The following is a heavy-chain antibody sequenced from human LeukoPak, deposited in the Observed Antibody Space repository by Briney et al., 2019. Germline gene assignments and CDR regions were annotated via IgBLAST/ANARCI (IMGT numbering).Heavy chain of an antibody. CDR1: GYTFTTFG. J-gene: IGHJ4*02. V-gene: IGHV1-18*01. CDR2: ISTYFGYT. CDR3: ARDLNLNGFGEFLFDY. Sequence: GASVEVSCKTSGYTFTTFGITWVRRAPGQGLEWMGWISTYFGYTKFAPKFQGRVTLTTDTSTSTAYMELRSLTYDDTAVYYCARDLNLNGFGEFLFDYWGQGSLVTVSS. D-gene: IGHD3-10*01.